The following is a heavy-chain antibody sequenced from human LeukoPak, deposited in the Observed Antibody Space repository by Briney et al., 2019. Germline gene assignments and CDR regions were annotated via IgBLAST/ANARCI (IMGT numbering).Heavy chain of an antibody. CDR1: GGSFGGYY. V-gene: IGHV4-34*01. D-gene: IGHD3-22*01. Sequence: SETLSLTCAVYGGSFGGYYWSWIRQPPGKGRGWMGSFYYSGSTYYNPSLKSRVTISVDTSKNQFSLKLSSVTAADTAVYYCARQGVDSSGYYWGQGTLVTVSS. CDR3: ARQGVDSSGYY. CDR2: FYYSGST. J-gene: IGHJ4*02.